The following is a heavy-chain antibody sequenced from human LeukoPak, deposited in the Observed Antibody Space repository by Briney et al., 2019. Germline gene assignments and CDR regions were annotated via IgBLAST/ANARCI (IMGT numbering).Heavy chain of an antibody. J-gene: IGHJ5*02. CDR1: GGSFSGYY. CDR3: ARGGYDILTGYYRSWFDP. D-gene: IGHD3-9*01. V-gene: IGHV4-34*01. CDR2: INHSGST. Sequence: SETLSLTCAVYGGSFSGYYWSWIRQPPGKGLEWIGEINHSGSTNYNPSLKSRVTISVDTSKNQFSRKLSSVTAADTAVYYCARGGYDILTGYYRSWFDPWGQGTLVTVSS.